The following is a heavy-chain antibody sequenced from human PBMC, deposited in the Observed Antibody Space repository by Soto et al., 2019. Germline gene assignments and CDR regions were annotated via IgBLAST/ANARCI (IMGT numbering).Heavy chain of an antibody. CDR2: MNPNSGNT. Sequence: ASVKVSCKASGYTFTSYDINWVRQATGQGLEWMGWMNPNSGNTGYAQKFQGRVTMTRNTSISTAYMELSSLGSEDTAVYYCARGLGPDLRLTPTQYMDVWGKGTTVTVSS. J-gene: IGHJ6*03. D-gene: IGHD2-15*01. CDR1: GYTFTSYD. V-gene: IGHV1-8*01. CDR3: ARGLGPDLRLTPTQYMDV.